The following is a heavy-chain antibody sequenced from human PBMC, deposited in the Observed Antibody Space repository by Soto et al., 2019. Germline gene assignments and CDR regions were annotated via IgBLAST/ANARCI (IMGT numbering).Heavy chain of an antibody. V-gene: IGHV3-74*01. J-gene: IGHJ4*02. CDR1: RFTFSNYW. CDR3: ATAGSYRFDH. Sequence: PGGSLRLSCATSRFTFSNYWIHWVRQAPGEGLVWVSRINPDATTINYADSVKGRFTVSRDNAKNTLYLQMNSLRAEDTAVYYCATAGSYRFDHWGQGTLVTVSS. D-gene: IGHD3-10*01. CDR2: INPDATTI.